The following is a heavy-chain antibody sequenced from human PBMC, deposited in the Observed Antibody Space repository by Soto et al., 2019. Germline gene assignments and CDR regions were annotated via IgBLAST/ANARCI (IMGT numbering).Heavy chain of an antibody. D-gene: IGHD2-2*01. J-gene: IGHJ6*03. CDR3: ARVCCVVPAYYYYMDV. V-gene: IGHV4-31*03. Sequence: SETLSLTCTVSGGSISSGGYYWSWIRQHPGKGLEWIGYIYYSGSTYYNPSLKSRVTRSVETSKNQFSMKLSSVTAAVTAVYYCARVCCVVPAYYYYMDVWGKGTTVTVSS. CDR1: GGSISSGGYY. CDR2: IYYSGST.